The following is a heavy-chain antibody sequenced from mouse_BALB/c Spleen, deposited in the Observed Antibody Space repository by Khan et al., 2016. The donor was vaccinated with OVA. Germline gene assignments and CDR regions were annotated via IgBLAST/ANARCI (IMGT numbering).Heavy chain of an antibody. J-gene: IGHJ3*01. V-gene: IGHV14-3*02. CDR3: ATLYGSPFAY. Sequence: EVQLVESGAELVRPGASVKLSCTASGFNVKDTYIHWMNQRPDQGLEWIGRIDPANGDTKYGPKFQDKATITADTSSNTAYLYLSSLTSEDTAVYYCATLYGSPFAYWGQGTLVTVSA. CDR1: GFNVKDTY. D-gene: IGHD2-1*01. CDR2: IDPANGDT.